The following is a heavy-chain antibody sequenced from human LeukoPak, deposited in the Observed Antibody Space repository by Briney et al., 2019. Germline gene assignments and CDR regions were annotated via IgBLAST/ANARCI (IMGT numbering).Heavy chain of an antibody. CDR2: MNPNSGNT. V-gene: IGHV1-8*01. J-gene: IGHJ4*02. Sequence: ASVTVSCKASGYTFTSCDINWVRQAPGQGLEWMGRMNPNSGNTGYGQSFQGRITMTRDISIGTAYMELSNLTSEDTAIYYCTRGSSGRRDNWGQGTLVTVSA. CDR3: TRGSSGRRDN. D-gene: IGHD6-19*01. CDR1: GYTFTSCD.